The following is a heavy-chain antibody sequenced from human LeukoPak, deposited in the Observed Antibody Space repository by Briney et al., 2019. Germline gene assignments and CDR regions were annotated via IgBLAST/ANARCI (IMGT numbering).Heavy chain of an antibody. CDR1: GFTFSSYG. V-gene: IGHV3-33*01. D-gene: IGHD2-2*03. Sequence: GGSLRLSCAASGFTFSSYGMHWVRQAPGKGLEGVAVIWYDGSNKYYADSVKGRFSISRDNSKNTLYLQMNSLRGEDTAVYYCARVGYCSSTSCPFDYWGEGTLVTVSS. CDR3: ARVGYCSSTSCPFDY. CDR2: IWYDGSNK. J-gene: IGHJ4*02.